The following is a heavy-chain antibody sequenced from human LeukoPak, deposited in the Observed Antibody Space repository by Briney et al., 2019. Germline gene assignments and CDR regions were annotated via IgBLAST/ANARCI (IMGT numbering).Heavy chain of an antibody. CDR2: LSGSGITT. CDR3: AKGTYSSGWSYFDY. CDR1: GFTFSNSA. J-gene: IGHJ4*01. D-gene: IGHD6-19*01. Sequence: PGGSLRLSCAASGFTFSNSAMSWVRQAPGKGLEWVSTLSGSGITTYYADSVKGRFTISRDNSRNTLYLQMNSLRAEDTAVYYCAKGTYSSGWSYFDYWGHGTLVTVSS. V-gene: IGHV3-23*01.